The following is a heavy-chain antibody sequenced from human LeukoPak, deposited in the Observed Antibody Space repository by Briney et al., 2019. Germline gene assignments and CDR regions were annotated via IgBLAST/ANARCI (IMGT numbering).Heavy chain of an antibody. D-gene: IGHD6-13*01. V-gene: IGHV3-53*01. CDR2: IYSSGST. J-gene: IGHJ4*02. CDR1: GFTFSNYW. Sequence: PGGSLRLSCAASGFTFSNYWMHWVRQAPGKGLEWVSVIYSSGSTYYADSVKGRFTISRDNSKNTLHLQMNTLRAEDTAVYYCASRIATAGSVDYWGQGTLVTVSS. CDR3: ASRIATAGSVDY.